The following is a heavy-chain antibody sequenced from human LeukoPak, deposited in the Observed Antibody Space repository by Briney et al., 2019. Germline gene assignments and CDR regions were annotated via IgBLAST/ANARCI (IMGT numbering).Heavy chain of an antibody. CDR3: TRDASGDTNSGPRMDV. Sequence: PGGCLRLSCAASAFTFRTYLMSWVRQAPGKGLEWVAMIKPDGSEKYYVDSVKGLFTISRDNAKNSLYLQMSSLRAEDTAVYYCTRDASGDTNSGPRMDVWGQGTTVTVSS. CDR2: IKPDGSEK. CDR1: AFTFRTYL. J-gene: IGHJ6*02. V-gene: IGHV3-7*05. D-gene: IGHD1-26*01.